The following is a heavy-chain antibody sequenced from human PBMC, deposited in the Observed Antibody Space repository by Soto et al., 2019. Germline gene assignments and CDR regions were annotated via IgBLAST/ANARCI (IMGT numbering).Heavy chain of an antibody. Sequence: QVQLVQSGAEVKNPGASVKVSCQASNYLFGAFGISWVRQVPGQGLEWMGWITPYNGNTHYAEKFQDRVTMTADKSTTTAYMEVRRLTSDDTAVYFCARISARRNDFDVWGQGTVVTVSS. CDR2: ITPYNGNT. CDR3: ARISARRNDFDV. V-gene: IGHV1-18*01. J-gene: IGHJ3*01. CDR1: NYLFGAFG.